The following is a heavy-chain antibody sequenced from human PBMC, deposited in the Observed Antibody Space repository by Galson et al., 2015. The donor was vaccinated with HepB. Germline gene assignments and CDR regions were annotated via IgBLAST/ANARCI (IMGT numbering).Heavy chain of an antibody. CDR3: ARDVLRSLEWLPHLPNWFDP. J-gene: IGHJ5*02. V-gene: IGHV1-18*04. CDR2: ISAYNGNT. D-gene: IGHD3-3*01. Sequence: SVKVSCKASGYTFTSYGISWVRQAPGQGLEWMGWISAYNGNTNYAQKLQGRVTMTTDTSTSTAYMELRSLRSGDTAVYYCARDVLRSLEWLPHLPNWFDPWGQGTLVTVSS. CDR1: GYTFTSYG.